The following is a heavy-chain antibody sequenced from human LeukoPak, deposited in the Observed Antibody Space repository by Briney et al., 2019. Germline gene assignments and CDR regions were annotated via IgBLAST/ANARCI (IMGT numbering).Heavy chain of an antibody. CDR3: ARPGVHYYSDAFDI. Sequence: PSETPSLTCAVYGGSFSGYYWSWIRQPPGKGLEWIGEINHSGSTNYNPSLKSRVTILVDTSKNQFSLKLNSVTAADTAVYYCARPGVHYYSDAFDIWGQGTMVTVSS. J-gene: IGHJ3*02. CDR1: GGSFSGYY. V-gene: IGHV4-34*01. CDR2: INHSGST. D-gene: IGHD3-22*01.